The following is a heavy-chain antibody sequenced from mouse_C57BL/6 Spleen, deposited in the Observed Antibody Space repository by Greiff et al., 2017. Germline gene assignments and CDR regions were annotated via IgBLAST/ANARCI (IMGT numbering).Heavy chain of an antibody. Sequence: QVQLQQPGAELVKPGASVKLSCKASGYTFTSYWMHWVKQRPGQGLEWIGMIHPNSGSTNYNEKFKSKATLTVDKSSSTAYMQLSSLTSEGSAVYYCARCGYYAMDYWGQGTSVTVSS. CDR1: GYTFTSYW. J-gene: IGHJ4*01. V-gene: IGHV1-64*01. CDR2: IHPNSGST. CDR3: ARCGYYAMDY.